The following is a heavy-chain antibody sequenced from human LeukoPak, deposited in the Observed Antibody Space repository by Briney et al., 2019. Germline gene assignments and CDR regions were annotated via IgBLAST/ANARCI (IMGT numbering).Heavy chain of an antibody. Sequence: GASVKVSCKASGYTFTGYYMHWVRQSPGQGLEWMGWINPNSGGTNYAQKFQGRVTMTRDTSISTAYMELSRLRSDDTAVYYCARSRWSGVKGYYYGMDVWGQGTTVTVSS. CDR3: ARSRWSGVKGYYYGMDV. J-gene: IGHJ6*02. V-gene: IGHV1-2*02. CDR2: INPNSGGT. D-gene: IGHD2-8*01. CDR1: GYTFTGYY.